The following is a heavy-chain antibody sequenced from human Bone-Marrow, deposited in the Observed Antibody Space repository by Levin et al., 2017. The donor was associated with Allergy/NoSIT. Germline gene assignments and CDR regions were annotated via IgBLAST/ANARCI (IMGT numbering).Heavy chain of an antibody. CDR3: ALLRRDEAY. J-gene: IGHJ4*02. D-gene: IGHD5-24*01. V-gene: IGHV4-59*01. Sequence: MSSETLSLTCSVSGGSIGSFYWSWIRQSPGKGLEWIGYIFYVGGTGYNRSFQSRVTISIDKSKKQFSLKLSSVTAADTAMYYCALLRRDEAYWGQGSLVTVSS. CDR2: IFYVGGT. CDR1: GGSIGSFY.